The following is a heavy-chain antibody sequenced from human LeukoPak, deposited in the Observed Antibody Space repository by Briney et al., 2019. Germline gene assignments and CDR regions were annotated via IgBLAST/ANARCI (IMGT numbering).Heavy chain of an antibody. V-gene: IGHV1-69*01. CDR1: GGTFSSYA. Sequence: ASVKVSCKASGGTFSSYAISWVRQAPGQGLEWMGGIIPIFGTANYAQKFQGRVTIAADESTSTAYMELSSLRSEDTAVYYCARDPPQAGRAAAAGMGSAFDIWGQGTMVTVSS. J-gene: IGHJ3*02. CDR2: IIPIFGTA. CDR3: ARDPPQAGRAAAAGMGSAFDI. D-gene: IGHD6-13*01.